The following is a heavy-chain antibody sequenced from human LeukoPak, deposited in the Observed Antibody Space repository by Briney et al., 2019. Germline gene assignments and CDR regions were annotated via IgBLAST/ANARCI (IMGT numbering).Heavy chain of an antibody. V-gene: IGHV3-23*01. CDR3: AKGKIAVAAYFDY. CDR2: ISGSGDRT. J-gene: IGHJ4*02. CDR1: GFTFSSYA. D-gene: IGHD6-19*01. Sequence: GESLRLSCAASGFTFSSYAMSWVRQAPGKGLEWVSAISGSGDRTYYADSVKGRFTISRDNSKSTLYLQVNSLRAEDTAVYYCAKGKIAVAAYFDYWGQGTLVTVSS.